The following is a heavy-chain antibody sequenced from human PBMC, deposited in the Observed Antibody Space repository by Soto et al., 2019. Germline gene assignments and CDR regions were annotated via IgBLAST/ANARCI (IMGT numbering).Heavy chain of an antibody. J-gene: IGHJ4*02. V-gene: IGHV4-59*01. D-gene: IGHD5-18*01. CDR1: GGSISNYY. CDR2: IYSSGST. CDR3: ARDHPHSYGVYYFDY. Sequence: SETLSLTCTVSGGSISNYYWNWIRQSPGKGLEWIGYIYSSGSTHYNPSLQNRVTISIDTPKNQVSLNVNSVTAADTAVYYCARDHPHSYGVYYFDYWGQGTPGTVS.